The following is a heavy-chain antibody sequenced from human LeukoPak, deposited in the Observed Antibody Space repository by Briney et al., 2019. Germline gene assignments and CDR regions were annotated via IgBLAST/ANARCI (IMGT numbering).Heavy chain of an antibody. D-gene: IGHD6-19*01. V-gene: IGHV3-7*01. CDR2: IEPDGSET. CDR3: ARLYSTGWYGGPGY. Sequence: GGSLRLSCAGSGFSFSSHWMSWVRQAPGRGLEWVANIEPDGSETYYVDSVKGRFTISRDNAKNSLYLQMSSLRVEDTAVYHCARLYSTGWYGGPGYWGRGTLVAVSS. J-gene: IGHJ4*02. CDR1: GFSFSSHW.